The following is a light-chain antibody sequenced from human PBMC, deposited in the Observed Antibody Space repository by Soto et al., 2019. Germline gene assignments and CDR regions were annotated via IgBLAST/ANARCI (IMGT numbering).Light chain of an antibody. J-gene: IGLJ3*02. CDR2: EVS. V-gene: IGLV2-23*02. Sequence: QSALTQPASVSGSPGQSITLSCTGTSSDVGSYNLVSWYQQHPGKAPKLMIYEVSKRPSGVSNRFSGSKSGNTASLTISGLQAEDEADYYCCSYAGSSTARVFGGGTKLTVL. CDR1: SSDVGSYNL. CDR3: CSYAGSSTARV.